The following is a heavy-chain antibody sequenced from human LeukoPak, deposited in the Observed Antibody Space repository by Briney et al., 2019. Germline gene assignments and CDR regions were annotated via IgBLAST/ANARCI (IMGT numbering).Heavy chain of an antibody. CDR2: ISSSSSTI. D-gene: IGHD1-26*01. J-gene: IGHJ5*02. V-gene: IGHV3-48*01. Sequence: PGGSLRLSXAASGFTFSSYSMNWVCQAPGKGLEGCSYISSSSSTIYYADSVKGRFTISRDNAKNSLYLQMNSLRAEDTAVYYCTRDRWDHREWFDPWGQGTLVTVSS. CDR3: TRDRWDHREWFDP. CDR1: GFTFSSYS.